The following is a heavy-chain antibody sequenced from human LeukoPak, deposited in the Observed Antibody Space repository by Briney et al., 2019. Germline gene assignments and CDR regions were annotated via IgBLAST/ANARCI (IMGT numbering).Heavy chain of an antibody. D-gene: IGHD6-19*01. J-gene: IGHJ4*02. CDR3: ATRLTSGWNGFDD. Sequence: PGGSLRLSCAASGFTFTDYAMTWVRQAPGKGLEWVASIRQDGSEKYYVDSVKGRFTISRDNAKNSLFLQMSSLRAEDTAVYYCATRLTSGWNGFDDWGQGTLVTVSS. CDR2: IRQDGSEK. V-gene: IGHV3-7*03. CDR1: GFTFTDYA.